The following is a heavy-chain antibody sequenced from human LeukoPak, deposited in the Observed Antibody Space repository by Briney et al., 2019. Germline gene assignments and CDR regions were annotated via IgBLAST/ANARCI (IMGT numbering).Heavy chain of an antibody. CDR1: GSIFSNYA. CDR3: AKTSLGHPPYYYSMDV. Sequence: GASLRLSCAASGSIFSNYAMIWVRQAPGKGLEWVSAIGGSSGITFYADSVRGQFTISRDNSKNTLYLQMNSLRAEDTAVYYCAKTSLGHPPYYYSMDVWGQGTTVTVSS. D-gene: IGHD7-27*01. CDR2: IGGSSGIT. J-gene: IGHJ6*02. V-gene: IGHV3-23*01.